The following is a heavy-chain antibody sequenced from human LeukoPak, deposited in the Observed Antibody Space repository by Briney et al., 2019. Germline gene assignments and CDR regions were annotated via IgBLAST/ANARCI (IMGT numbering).Heavy chain of an antibody. CDR3: ASADDYSNYGKYEYYYYYYMDV. Sequence: GASVKVSCKASGYTFTSYGISWVRQAPGQGLEWMGWISAYNGNTNYAQKLQGRVTMTTDTSTSTAYIELRSLRSDDTAVYYCASADDYSNYGKYEYYYYYYMDVWGKGTTVTVSS. J-gene: IGHJ6*03. CDR1: GYTFTSYG. D-gene: IGHD4-11*01. CDR2: ISAYNGNT. V-gene: IGHV1-18*01.